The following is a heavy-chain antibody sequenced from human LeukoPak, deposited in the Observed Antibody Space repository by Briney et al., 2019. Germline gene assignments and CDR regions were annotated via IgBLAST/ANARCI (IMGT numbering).Heavy chain of an antibody. CDR1: GYTFTSYG. D-gene: IGHD3-10*01. Sequence: ASVKVSCKASGYTFTSYGISWVRQAPGQGLEWMGWISAYNGNTNYAQKLQGRVTMTTDTSTSTAYMELRSLRSDDTAVYYCARVHRPSILLWSGELYWFDPWGQGTLVTVSS. CDR3: ARVHRPSILLWSGELYWFDP. J-gene: IGHJ5*02. CDR2: ISAYNGNT. V-gene: IGHV1-18*01.